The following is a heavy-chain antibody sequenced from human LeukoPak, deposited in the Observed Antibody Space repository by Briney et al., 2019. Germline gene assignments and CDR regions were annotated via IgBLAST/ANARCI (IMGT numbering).Heavy chain of an antibody. V-gene: IGHV3-11*04. CDR1: GFTFSDYY. Sequence: GGSLRLSCTASGFTFSDYYMNWIRQAPGKGLEWISYISSSGTTIYYADSVKGRITISRDNAKNSLSLQMNSLRAEDTAVYYCARDLERCYDRSGYYHGFDIWGQGTMVTVSS. D-gene: IGHD3-22*01. CDR2: ISSSGTTI. CDR3: ARDLERCYDRSGYYHGFDI. J-gene: IGHJ3*02.